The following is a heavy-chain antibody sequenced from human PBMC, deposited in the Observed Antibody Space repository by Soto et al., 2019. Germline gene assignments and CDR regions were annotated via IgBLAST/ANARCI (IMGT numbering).Heavy chain of an antibody. D-gene: IGHD2-15*01. CDR2: IYYSGST. V-gene: IGHV4-39*01. J-gene: IGHJ4*02. Sequence: SETLSLTCTVSGGSISSDSYYWGWIRQSPEKGLEWIASIYYSGSTYYNPSLKSRVTISVDTSKNQFSLKLSSVTAADTAVYYCARHTPAISISDHWGQGTLVTVSS. CDR3: ARHTPAISISDH. CDR1: GGSISSDSYY.